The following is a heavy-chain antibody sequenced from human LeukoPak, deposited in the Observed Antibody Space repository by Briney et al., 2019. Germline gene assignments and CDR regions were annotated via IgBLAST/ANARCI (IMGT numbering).Heavy chain of an antibody. V-gene: IGHV4-39*01. J-gene: IGHJ4*02. CDR2: IYNSGSS. D-gene: IGHD1-26*01. Sequence: NPSETLSLTCSVSGGSVSGSSYYWGCIHPPPGKGLGCIGNIYNSGSSYNNPSLESRVVISVDTSRNQFSLKLTSVTATDTAVYYCARQGAVGATGFDFWGQGILVTVSS. CDR3: ARQGAVGATGFDF. CDR1: GGSVSGSSYY.